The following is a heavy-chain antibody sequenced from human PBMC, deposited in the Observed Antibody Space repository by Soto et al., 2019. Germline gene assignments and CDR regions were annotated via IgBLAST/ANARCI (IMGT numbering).Heavy chain of an antibody. V-gene: IGHV3-53*04. D-gene: IGHD2-15*01. CDR2: IYSGGST. J-gene: IGHJ5*02. CDR3: ARALGYCSGGSCSGFDP. Sequence: GGSLRLSCAASGFTVSSNYMSWVRQAPGKGLEWVSVIYSGGSTYYADSVKGRFTISRHNSKNTLYLQMNSLRAEDTAVYYCARALGYCSGGSCSGFDPWGQGTLVTVSS. CDR1: GFTVSSNY.